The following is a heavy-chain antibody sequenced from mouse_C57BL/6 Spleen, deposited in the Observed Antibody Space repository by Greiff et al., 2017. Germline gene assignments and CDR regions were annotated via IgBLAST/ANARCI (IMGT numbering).Heavy chain of an antibody. V-gene: IGHV1-20*01. CDR3: ARSGGYGSSYRAMDY. D-gene: IGHD1-1*01. CDR1: GYSFTGYF. Sequence: VQLQQSGPELVKPGDSVKISCKASGYSFTGYFMNWVMQSHGKSLEWIGRINPYNGDTFYNQKFKGKATLTVDKSSSTAHMELRSLTSEDSAAYYCARSGGYGSSYRAMDYWGQGTSVTVSS. CDR2: INPYNGDT. J-gene: IGHJ4*01.